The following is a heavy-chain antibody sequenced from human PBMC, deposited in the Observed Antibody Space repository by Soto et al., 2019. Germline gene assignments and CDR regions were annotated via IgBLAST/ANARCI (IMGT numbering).Heavy chain of an antibody. D-gene: IGHD3-10*01. CDR2: INHSGST. CDR1: GGSFSGYY. J-gene: IGHJ4*02. Sequence: QVQLQQWGAGLLKPSETLSLTCAVYGGSFSGYYWSWIRQPPGKGLEWIGEINHSGSTNYNPSLKSRVTISVDTSKNQFSLRLSSVTAADTAVYYCARGTHMFRGVAGFDYWGQGTLVTVSS. V-gene: IGHV4-34*01. CDR3: ARGTHMFRGVAGFDY.